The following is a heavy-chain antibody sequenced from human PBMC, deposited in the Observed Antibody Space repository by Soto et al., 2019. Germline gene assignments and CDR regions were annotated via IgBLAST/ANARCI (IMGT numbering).Heavy chain of an antibody. CDR3: ARDPNWNDGSSRNSGDAFDI. J-gene: IGHJ3*02. CDR1: GFTFSSYA. CDR2: ISYDGSNK. D-gene: IGHD1-1*01. V-gene: IGHV3-30-3*01. Sequence: QVQLVESGGGVVQPGRSLRLSCAASGFTFSSYAMHWVRQAPGKGLEWVAVISYDGSNKYYADSVKGRFTISRDNSKNTLYLQMNSLRAEDTAVYYCARDPNWNDGSSRNSGDAFDIWGQGTMVTVSS.